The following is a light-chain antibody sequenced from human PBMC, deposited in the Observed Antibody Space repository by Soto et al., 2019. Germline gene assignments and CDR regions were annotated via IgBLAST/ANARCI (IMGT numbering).Light chain of an antibody. Sequence: QSVLTQPASVSGSPGQSITISCTGTSNDVGGFNYVSWYQQLPGKAPKLVIYDVTHRTSGVSDRFSGSRSGNTASLTISGLQAEDEADYYCSSYTSSNTYVFGAGTKVTVL. CDR1: SNDVGGFNY. J-gene: IGLJ1*01. CDR3: SSYTSSNTYV. V-gene: IGLV2-14*03. CDR2: DVT.